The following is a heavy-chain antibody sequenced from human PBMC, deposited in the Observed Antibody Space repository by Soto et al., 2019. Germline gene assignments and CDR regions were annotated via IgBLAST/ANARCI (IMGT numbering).Heavy chain of an antibody. Sequence: QVQLVQSGAEVKKPGASVKVSCKASGYTFTGYYMHWVRQAPGQGLEWMGWINPNSGGTNYAQKFQGWVTMTRDTSIRTAYMELSRLRSDDTAVYYCARGPDYGDYAYYFDYWGQGTLVTVSS. CDR2: INPNSGGT. CDR3: ARGPDYGDYAYYFDY. CDR1: GYTFTGYY. V-gene: IGHV1-2*04. D-gene: IGHD4-17*01. J-gene: IGHJ4*02.